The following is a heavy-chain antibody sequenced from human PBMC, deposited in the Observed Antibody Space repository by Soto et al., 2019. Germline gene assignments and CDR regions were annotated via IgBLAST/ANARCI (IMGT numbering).Heavy chain of an antibody. CDR3: ARRGELAIAAAGTGYYYYGMDG. CDR2: IYYSGST. V-gene: IGHV4-39*01. D-gene: IGHD6-13*01. CDR1: GGSLSSSSYY. J-gene: IGHJ6*02. Sequence: SETLSLPCTVSGGSLSSSSYYWGWIRQPPGKGLEWIGSIYYSGSTYYNPSLKSRVTISVDTSQNQFSLKLSSVTAADTAVYYCARRGELAIAAAGTGYYYYGMDGWGQGTTITVSS.